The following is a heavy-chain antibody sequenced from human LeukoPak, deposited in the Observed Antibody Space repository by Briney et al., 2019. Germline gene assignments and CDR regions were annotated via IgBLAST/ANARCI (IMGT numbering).Heavy chain of an antibody. CDR2: IYYTGST. CDR3: ARFSRGSDYYFDY. D-gene: IGHD5-12*01. Sequence: SETLSLTCTVSGGSISSGDYYWSWIRQPPGKGLEWIGYIYYTGSTYYNPSLKSRVTISGDTFKNQLSLKLSSVTAADTAVYYCARFSRGSDYYFDYWGQGILVTVSS. J-gene: IGHJ4*01. CDR1: GGSISSGDYY. V-gene: IGHV4-30-4*01.